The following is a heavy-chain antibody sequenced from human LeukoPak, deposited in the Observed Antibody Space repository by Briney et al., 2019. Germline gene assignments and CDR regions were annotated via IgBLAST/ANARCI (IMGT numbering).Heavy chain of an antibody. V-gene: IGHV1-18*01. CDR2: ISAYNGNT. CDR1: GYTFTSYG. J-gene: IGHJ4*02. Sequence: ASVEVSCKASGYTFTSYGISWVRQAPGQGLEWMGWISAYNGNTNYAQKLQGRVTMTTDTSTSTAYMELRSLRSDDTAVYYCARLNDYGDYRPTYYFDYWGQGTLVTVSS. D-gene: IGHD4-17*01. CDR3: ARLNDYGDYRPTYYFDY.